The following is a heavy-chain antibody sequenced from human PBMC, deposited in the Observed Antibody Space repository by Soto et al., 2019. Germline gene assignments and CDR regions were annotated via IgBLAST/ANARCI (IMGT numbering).Heavy chain of an antibody. V-gene: IGHV3-74*01. J-gene: IGHJ6*02. CDR1: GFTFSSYW. Sequence: GGSLRLACAASGFTFSSYWMHWVRQAPGKGLVWVSRINSDGSSTSYADSVKGRFTISRDNAKNTLYLQMNSLRAEDTAVYYCAREQYGDYEDGMDVWGQGNTVTVSS. CDR3: AREQYGDYEDGMDV. D-gene: IGHD4-17*01. CDR2: INSDGSST.